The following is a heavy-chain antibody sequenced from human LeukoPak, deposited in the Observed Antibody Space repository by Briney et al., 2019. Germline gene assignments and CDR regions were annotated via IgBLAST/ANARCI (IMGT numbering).Heavy chain of an antibody. J-gene: IGHJ5*02. V-gene: IGHV3-23*01. CDR2: ISGGSGGDT. Sequence: PGGSLRLSCAASRSTFSNYAMNWVRQAPGKGLEWVSTISGGSGGDTYYADSVKGRFTISRDNSKNTVYLQMNRLRAEDTAVYYCAKRYGTSGFNWFDPWGQGTLVTVSS. CDR3: AKRYGTSGFNWFDP. CDR1: RSTFSNYA. D-gene: IGHD6-19*01.